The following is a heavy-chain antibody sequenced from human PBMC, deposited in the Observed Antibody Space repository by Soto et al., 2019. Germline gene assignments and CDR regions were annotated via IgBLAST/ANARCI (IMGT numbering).Heavy chain of an antibody. CDR3: ARDGASSSRGRAFDI. V-gene: IGHV1-18*01. J-gene: IGHJ3*02. CDR1: GYTFTRYG. Sequence: ASVKVSCKASGYTFTRYGVSWVRQAPGQGLEWMGWISGDNGDTNSAQSLQGRVTMTRDPSTSTVYMELRGLRSDDTAVYYCARDGASSSRGRAFDIWGQGTMVT. CDR2: ISGDNGDT. D-gene: IGHD2-2*01.